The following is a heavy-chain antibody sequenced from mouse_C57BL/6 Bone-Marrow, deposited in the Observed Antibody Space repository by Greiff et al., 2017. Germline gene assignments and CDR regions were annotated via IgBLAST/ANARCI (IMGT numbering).Heavy chain of an antibody. J-gene: IGHJ1*03. Sequence: VQLVESGPELVKPGASVKISCKASGYTFTDYYINWVKQRPGQGLEWIGWIFPGSGSTYYNEKFKGKATLTVDKSSSTAYMLLSSLTSEDSAVYFCARDGITTVVATGFNWCFDVWGTGTTVTVSS. CDR2: IFPGSGST. D-gene: IGHD1-1*01. CDR1: GYTFTDYY. CDR3: ARDGITTVVATGFNWCFDV. V-gene: IGHV1-75*01.